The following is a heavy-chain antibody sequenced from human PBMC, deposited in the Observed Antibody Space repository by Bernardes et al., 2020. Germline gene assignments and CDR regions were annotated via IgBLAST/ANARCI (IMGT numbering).Heavy chain of an antibody. J-gene: IGHJ6*02. CDR1: GFTFSSYE. CDR2: ISSSGSTI. Sequence: GGSLRLSCAASGFTFSSYEMNWVRQAPGKGLEWVSYISSSGSTIYYADSVKGRFTISRDNAKNSLYLQMNSLRAEDTAVYYCARDAGSGSYYNPTAYYYYYGMDVWGQGTTVTVSS. CDR3: ARDAGSGSYYNPTAYYYYYGMDV. V-gene: IGHV3-48*03. D-gene: IGHD3-10*01.